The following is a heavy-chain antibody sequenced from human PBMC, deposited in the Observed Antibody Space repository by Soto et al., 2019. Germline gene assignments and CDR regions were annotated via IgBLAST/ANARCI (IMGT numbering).Heavy chain of an antibody. CDR3: ARIRGQIYDYIWGGPRRGLWFDP. CDR2: IYYSGST. J-gene: IGHJ5*02. V-gene: IGHV4-59*08. Sequence: SETLSLTCTVSGGSISSYYWSWIRQPPGKGLEWIGYIYYSGSTNYNPSLKSRVTISVDTSKNQFSLKLSSVTAADTAVYYCARIRGQIYDYIWGGPRRGLWFDPWGQGTLVTVSS. D-gene: IGHD3-16*01. CDR1: GGSISSYY.